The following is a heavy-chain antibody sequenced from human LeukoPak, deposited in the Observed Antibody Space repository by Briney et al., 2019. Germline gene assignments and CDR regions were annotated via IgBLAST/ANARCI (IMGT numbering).Heavy chain of an antibody. CDR3: APLPTGIGDY. CDR1: GFTFSSYE. D-gene: IGHD6-13*01. J-gene: IGHJ4*02. Sequence: GGSLRLSCAASGFTFSSYEMNWVRRAPGKGLEWVSYISSSGSTIYYADSVKGRFTISRDNAKNSLYLQMNSLRAEDTAVYYCAPLPTGIGDYWGQGTLLTVSS. CDR2: ISSSGSTI. V-gene: IGHV3-48*03.